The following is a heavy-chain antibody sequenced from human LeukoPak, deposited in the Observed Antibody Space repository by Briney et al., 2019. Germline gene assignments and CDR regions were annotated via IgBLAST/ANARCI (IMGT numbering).Heavy chain of an antibody. CDR1: GFTFNSYA. J-gene: IGHJ4*02. D-gene: IGHD6-19*01. V-gene: IGHV3-30-3*01. Sequence: SGRSLRLSCAASGFTFNSYAMHWVRQAPGKGLEWVAVISYDGNNKYYADSVKGRFTISRDNSKSTLYLQMNSLRAEDTAVYYCARGWSSDDYWGQGTLVTVSS. CDR2: ISYDGNNK. CDR3: ARGWSSDDY.